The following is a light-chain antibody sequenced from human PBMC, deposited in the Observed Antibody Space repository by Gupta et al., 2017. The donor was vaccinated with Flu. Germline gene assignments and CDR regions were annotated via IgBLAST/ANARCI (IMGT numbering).Light chain of an antibody. Sequence: DVVMTQSPVSLPVTLGQPASISCRSNQSLVDSDGNTYLNWFLQRPGQSPRRLIYTVSNRDFGVPDRISGSGSGTDFTFKFSRVEAEDVGIYYCRQQKHWPKTFGQGTMVDIK. CDR3: RQQKHWPKT. CDR2: TVS. J-gene: IGKJ1*01. V-gene: IGKV2-30*01. CDR1: QSLVDSDGNTY.